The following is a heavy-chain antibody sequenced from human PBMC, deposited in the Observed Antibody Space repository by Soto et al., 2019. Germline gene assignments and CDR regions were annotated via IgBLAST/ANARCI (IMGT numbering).Heavy chain of an antibody. Sequence: GGSLRLSCAASGFTFSSYAMSWVRQAPGKGLEWVSAISGSGGSTYYADSVKGRFTISRDNSKNTLYLQMNSLRAEDTAVYYCAKDGTYGGVEYYYYYMDVWGKGTTVTVSS. D-gene: IGHD3-16*01. CDR2: ISGSGGST. CDR1: GFTFSSYA. CDR3: AKDGTYGGVEYYYYYMDV. J-gene: IGHJ6*03. V-gene: IGHV3-23*01.